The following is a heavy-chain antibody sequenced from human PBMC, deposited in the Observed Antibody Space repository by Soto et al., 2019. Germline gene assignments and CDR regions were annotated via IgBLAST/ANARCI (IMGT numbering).Heavy chain of an antibody. J-gene: IGHJ5*02. V-gene: IGHV1-18*01. D-gene: IGHD2-2*01. Sequence: GASVKVSCKASGYTFTSYGISWVRQAPGQGLEWMGWISAYNGNTNYAQKLQGRVTMTTDTSTSTAYMELRSLRSDDTAVYYCARLIQARIVVVPAAIIWLDPWGQGTLVTVSS. CDR1: GYTFTSYG. CDR2: ISAYNGNT. CDR3: ARLIQARIVVVPAAIIWLDP.